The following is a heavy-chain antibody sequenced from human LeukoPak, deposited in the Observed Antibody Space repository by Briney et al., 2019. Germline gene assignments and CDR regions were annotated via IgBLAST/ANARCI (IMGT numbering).Heavy chain of an antibody. CDR2: IYYRGST. V-gene: IGHV4-59*01. Sequence: PSETLSLTRTVASRSITNYYSSCIRQPPGKGLEWIGYIYYRGSTNYNPSLKSRVTFSVDTSKNQFSLKLNYVTAADTAVYYLARGGYNGNRRYFDDWGQGTLVTVSS. CDR1: SRSITNYY. D-gene: IGHD5-18*01. J-gene: IGHJ4*02. CDR3: ARGGYNGNRRYFDD.